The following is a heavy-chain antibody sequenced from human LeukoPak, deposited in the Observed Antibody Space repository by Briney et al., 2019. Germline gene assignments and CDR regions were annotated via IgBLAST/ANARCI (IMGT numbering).Heavy chain of an antibody. J-gene: IGHJ3*02. CDR2: INPSGGST. Sequence: ASVKVSCKASGYTFTSYCMHWVRQAPGQGLEWMGIINPSGGSTSYAQKFQGRVTMTRDMSTSTVYMELSSRRSEDTAVYYCARANGGEGAFDIWGQGTMVTVSS. CDR3: ARANGGEGAFDI. CDR1: GYTFTSYC. D-gene: IGHD2-8*01. V-gene: IGHV1-46*01.